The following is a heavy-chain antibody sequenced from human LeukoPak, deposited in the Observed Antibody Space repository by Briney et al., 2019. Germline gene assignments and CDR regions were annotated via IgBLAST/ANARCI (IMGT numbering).Heavy chain of an antibody. J-gene: IGHJ4*02. CDR2: IIPIFGTA. D-gene: IGHD2-2*01. Sequence: ASVKVSCKASGGTFSSYAISWVRQAPGQGLEWMGGIIPIFGTANYAQKFQGRVTITADKSTSTAYMELSSLRSEVTAVYYCARVNCSSTSCYAPGDYWGQGTLVTVSS. CDR1: GGTFSSYA. V-gene: IGHV1-69*06. CDR3: ARVNCSSTSCYAPGDY.